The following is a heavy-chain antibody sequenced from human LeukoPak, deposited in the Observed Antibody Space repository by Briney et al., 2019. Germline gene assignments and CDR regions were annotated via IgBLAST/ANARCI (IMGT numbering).Heavy chain of an antibody. CDR1: GGSFSGYY. CDR2: INHSGST. CDR3: ARGKWFDS. J-gene: IGHJ5*01. V-gene: IGHV4-34*01. Sequence: PSETLSLTCAVYGGSFSGYYWSWIRQPPGKGLEWIGKINHSGSTNYNPSLKSRVTISVDTSKNQFSLKLSSVTAADTAVYYCARGKWFDSWGQGTLVTVSS.